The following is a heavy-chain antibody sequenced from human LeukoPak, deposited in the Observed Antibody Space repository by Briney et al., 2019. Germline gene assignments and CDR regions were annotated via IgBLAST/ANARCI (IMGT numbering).Heavy chain of an antibody. D-gene: IGHD2-2*01. CDR1: GYTFTSYY. Sequence: ASVKVSCKASGYTFTSYYMHWVRQAPGQGLEWMGIINPSGGSTSYAQKFQGRVTMTRDTSTSTVYMELSSLRSEDTAVYYCARGHCSRTSSYKTDAFDIWGQGTMVTVSS. V-gene: IGHV1-46*01. CDR3: ARGHCSRTSSYKTDAFDI. J-gene: IGHJ3*02. CDR2: INPSGGST.